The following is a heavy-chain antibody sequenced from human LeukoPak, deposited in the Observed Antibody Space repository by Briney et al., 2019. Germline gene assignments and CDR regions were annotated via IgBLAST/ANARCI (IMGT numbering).Heavy chain of an antibody. V-gene: IGHV3-49*03. CDR3: TRVMEMATIVGGDY. CDR2: IRSKAYGGTT. Sequence: WVLRLSCTTSGFTFGDYAMSWFRQAPGKGLEWVGFIRSKAYGGTTEYAASVKGRFTISRDDSKSIAYLQMNSLKTEDTAVYYCTRVMEMATIVGGDYWGQGTLVTVSS. CDR1: GFTFGDYA. D-gene: IGHD5-24*01. J-gene: IGHJ4*02.